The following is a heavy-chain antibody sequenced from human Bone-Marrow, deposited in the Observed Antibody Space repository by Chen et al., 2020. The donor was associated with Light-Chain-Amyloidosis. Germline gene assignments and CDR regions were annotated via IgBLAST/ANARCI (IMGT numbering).Heavy chain of an antibody. J-gene: IGHJ5*01. Sequence: QVQLQESGPGLVKPSQTLSLTCTVSGDSLFNDKYYWHWIRQPAGKGLEWIGRVYNSRSTRYNPSLKSRITISVNTAKNQFSLNLTSVTATDTAVYYCVRDVMSTTGHRWFESWGQGTVVTVS. CDR1: GDSLFNDKYY. V-gene: IGHV4-61*02. CDR3: VRDVMSTTGHRWFES. D-gene: IGHD1-26*01. CDR2: VYNSRST.